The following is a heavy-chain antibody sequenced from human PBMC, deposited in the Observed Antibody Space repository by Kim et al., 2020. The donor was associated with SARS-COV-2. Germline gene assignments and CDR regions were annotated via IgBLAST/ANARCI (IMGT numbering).Heavy chain of an antibody. D-gene: IGHD4-17*01. CDR3: ARGDYGDSQPDY. CDR1: GFTFSSYA. J-gene: IGHJ4*02. Sequence: GGSLRLSCAASGFTFSSYAMHWVRQAPGKGLEWVAVISYDGSNKYYADSVKGRFTISRDNSKNTLYLQMNSLRAEDTAVYYCARGDYGDSQPDYWGQGTLVTVSS. V-gene: IGHV3-30*04. CDR2: ISYDGSNK.